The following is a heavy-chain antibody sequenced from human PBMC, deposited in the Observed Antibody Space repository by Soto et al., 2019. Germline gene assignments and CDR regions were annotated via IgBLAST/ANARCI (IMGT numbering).Heavy chain of an antibody. Sequence: EVQLLESGGGLVQPGGSLRLSCAASGFTFSSYAMSWVRQAPGKGLEWVSAISGSGGSTYYADSVKGRFTISRDNSKNTLYLQMNSLRAEDTAVYYCEKVNYYDSSGYSYEDDAFDLWGQGTMVTVSS. J-gene: IGHJ3*01. CDR2: ISGSGGST. CDR1: GFTFSSYA. CDR3: EKVNYYDSSGYSYEDDAFDL. D-gene: IGHD3-22*01. V-gene: IGHV3-23*01.